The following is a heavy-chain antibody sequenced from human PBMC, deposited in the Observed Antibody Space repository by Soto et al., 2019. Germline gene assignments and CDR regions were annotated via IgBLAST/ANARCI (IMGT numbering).Heavy chain of an antibody. V-gene: IGHV4-59*08. CDR2: IYYSGST. CDR1: GGSISSYY. J-gene: IGHJ5*02. Sequence: QVQLQESGPGLVKPSETLSLTCTVSGGSISSYYWSWIRQPPGKGLEWIGYIYYSGSTNYNPSLKSRVTISVDTSKTQFPLKLSSVTAADTAVYYCARHGPQNWFDPWGQGTLVTVSS. CDR3: ARHGPQNWFDP.